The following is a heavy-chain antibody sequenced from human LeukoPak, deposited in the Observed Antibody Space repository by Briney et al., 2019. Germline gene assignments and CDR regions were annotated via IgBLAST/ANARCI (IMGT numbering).Heavy chain of an antibody. Sequence: SETLSLTCTVSSGSINSYYWSWIRQPPGKGLEWIGYIYFSGTTNYNPSLKSRLTVSLDTSKNEFSLKLNSVTAADTAVYYCVRDRLGMDVWGKGTTVIISS. CDR2: IYFSGTT. J-gene: IGHJ6*03. V-gene: IGHV4-59*12. CDR1: SGSINSYY. CDR3: VRDRLGMDV. D-gene: IGHD3-16*01.